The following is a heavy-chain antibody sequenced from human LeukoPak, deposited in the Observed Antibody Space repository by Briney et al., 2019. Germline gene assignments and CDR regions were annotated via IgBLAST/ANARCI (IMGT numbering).Heavy chain of an antibody. Sequence: TSETLSLTCAVYGGSFSGYYWSWVRQPPGKGLEWIGEINHSGSTNYNPSLKSRVTISVDTSKNQFSLKLSSVTAADTAVYYCHGDYIAFDIWGQGTMVTVSS. CDR2: INHSGST. J-gene: IGHJ3*02. CDR1: GGSFSGYY. V-gene: IGHV4-34*03. D-gene: IGHD4-17*01. CDR3: HGDYIAFDI.